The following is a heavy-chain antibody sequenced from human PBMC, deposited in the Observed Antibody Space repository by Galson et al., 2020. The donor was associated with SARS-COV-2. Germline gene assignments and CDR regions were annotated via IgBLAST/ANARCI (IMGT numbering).Heavy chain of an antibody. D-gene: IGHD2-2*02. J-gene: IGHJ4*02. V-gene: IGHV3-15*01. CDR3: TTTPYCSSTSCYTLMYYDFWSGYPH. CDR2: IKSKTDGGTT. Sequence: GGSLRLSCAASGFTFSNAWMSWVRQAPGKGLEWVGRIKSKTDGGTTDYAAPVKGRFTISRDDSKNTLYLQMNSLKTEDTAVYYCTTTPYCSSTSCYTLMYYDFWSGYPHWGQGTLVTVSS. CDR1: GFTFSNAW.